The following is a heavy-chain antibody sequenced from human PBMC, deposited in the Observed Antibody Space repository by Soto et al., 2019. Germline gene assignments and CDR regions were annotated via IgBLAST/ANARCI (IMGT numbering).Heavy chain of an antibody. J-gene: IGHJ6*02. CDR3: ARAMPGMDV. CDR2: ISNDGGYQ. CDR1: GFTLSDFA. V-gene: IGHV3-30-3*01. Sequence: QVQLVESGGGVVQPGRSLRLSCAGSGFTLSDFAMHWVRQAPGKGLEWVALISNDGGYQHYGDSVRGRFTISRDNSKHMLYLQMTSLRVEDTAVYYCARAMPGMDVWGHGTTVTVSS. D-gene: IGHD2-2*01.